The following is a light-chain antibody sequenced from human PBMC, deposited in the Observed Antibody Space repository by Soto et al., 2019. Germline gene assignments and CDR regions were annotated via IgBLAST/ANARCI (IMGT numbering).Light chain of an antibody. V-gene: IGKV1-39*01. CDR3: QQSYSTLRT. Sequence: TMSPSSLSASVGDRVTITCRASQSISSYLNWYPQKPGKAPKLLIYAASSLQSGVPSRFSGSGSGTDFTLTISSLQPEDFATYYCQQSYSTLRTFGQGTKADIK. CDR1: QSISSY. CDR2: AAS. J-gene: IGKJ1*01.